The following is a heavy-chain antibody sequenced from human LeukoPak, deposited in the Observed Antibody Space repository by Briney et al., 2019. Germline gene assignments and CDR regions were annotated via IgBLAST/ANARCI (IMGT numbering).Heavy chain of an antibody. CDR2: INGGSGNT. CDR3: ANPRYDSSGYYYVD. V-gene: IGHV1-3*01. D-gene: IGHD3-22*01. CDR1: GHTFIDYT. Sequence: GASVKVSCKASGHTFIDYTMHWLRQAPGQRLDWMGWINGGSGNTKYSPEFQGRVTITRDTSASTGYMELSSLRSEDTAVYYCANPRYDSSGYYYVDWGQGTLVTVSS. J-gene: IGHJ4*02.